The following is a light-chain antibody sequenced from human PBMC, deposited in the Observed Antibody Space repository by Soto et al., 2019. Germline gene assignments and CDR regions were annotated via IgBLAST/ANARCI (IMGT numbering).Light chain of an antibody. CDR3: QQRSSWPRT. CDR2: DAS. V-gene: IGKV3-11*01. J-gene: IGKJ1*01. CDR1: QSVSSS. Sequence: EIELTQSPATLSLSPGERATLSCRASQSVSSSLAWYQQKPGQAPRLLIYDASNRATGIPARFSGSGSGTDFTLTISSLEPEDFALYYCQQRSSWPRTFGQGTKVDIK.